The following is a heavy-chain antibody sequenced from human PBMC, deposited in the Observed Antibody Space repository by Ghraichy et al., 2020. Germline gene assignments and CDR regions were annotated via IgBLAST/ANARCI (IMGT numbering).Heavy chain of an antibody. CDR1: GFTFSSNA. V-gene: IGHV3-23*01. D-gene: IGHD3-3*01. CDR2: ISASGAST. Sequence: GGSLRLACSASGFTFSSNAMTWFRQAPGKGLEWVSVISASGASTYYADSLKGRSTITRDNSKNTLYLQMDSLRADDTAVYYCAKWGFGEFWSGYGVDPWGQGTLVTVSA. CDR3: AKWGFGEFWSGYGVDP. J-gene: IGHJ5*02.